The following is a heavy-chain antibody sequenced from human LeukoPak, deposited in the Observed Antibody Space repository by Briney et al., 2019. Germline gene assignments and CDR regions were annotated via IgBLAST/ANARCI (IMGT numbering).Heavy chain of an antibody. CDR2: IRSRSSYI. V-gene: IGHV3-21*01. CDR3: ARDGPHRYGFDY. CDR1: GFTFSDYS. J-gene: IGHJ4*02. D-gene: IGHD5-18*01. Sequence: GGSLRLSCAASGFTFSDYSMNWVRQAPGKGLEWVSIIRSRSSYIFYADSVKGRFTISRDSAKNSLCLQMNSLRVEDTAVYYCARDGPHRYGFDYWGQGTLVTVSS.